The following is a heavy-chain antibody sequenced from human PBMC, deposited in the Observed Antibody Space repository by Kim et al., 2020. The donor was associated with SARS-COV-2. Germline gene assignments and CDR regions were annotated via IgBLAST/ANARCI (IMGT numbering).Heavy chain of an antibody. D-gene: IGHD2-2*01. CDR1: GFTFSSSG. CDR2: IWYDGSNK. J-gene: IGHJ6*02. V-gene: IGHV3-33*06. CDR3: AKDQLLEYGMDV. Sequence: GGSLRLSCAASGFTFSSSGMHWVRQAPGKGLEWVAVIWYDGSNKNYADSVKGRFTISRDNSKNTLYLQMNSLRAEDTAVYYCAKDQLLEYGMDVWGQGTTVTVSS.